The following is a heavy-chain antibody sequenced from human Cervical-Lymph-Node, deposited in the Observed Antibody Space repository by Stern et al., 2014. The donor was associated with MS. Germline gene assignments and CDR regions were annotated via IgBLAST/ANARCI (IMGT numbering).Heavy chain of an antibody. CDR2: VRSKANSYAT. CDR1: GFTFSGSA. Sequence: EMQLVESGGGLVQPGGSLKLSCAASGFTFSGSAMHWVRQASGKGLEWVGRVRSKANSYATAYAASVKGSFTISRDDSKNMAYLQMNSLKTEDTAVYYCTQYCSGGSCYPGSGYWGQGTLVTVSS. CDR3: TQYCSGGSCYPGSGY. J-gene: IGHJ4*02. V-gene: IGHV3-73*01. D-gene: IGHD2-15*01.